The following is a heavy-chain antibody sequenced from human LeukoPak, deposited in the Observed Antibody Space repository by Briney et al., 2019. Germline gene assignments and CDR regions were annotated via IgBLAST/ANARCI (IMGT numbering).Heavy chain of an antibody. D-gene: IGHD1-26*01. Sequence: PGGSLRLSCAASGFTFSSYEMNWVRQAPGKGLEWVSFISSSGTTINQPDSVKGRFTISRDNAKNSVHLQMDNPRVEDTAVYYCARGWDRAHPTGFEFDVWGQGTLVTVSS. V-gene: IGHV3-48*03. CDR2: ISSSGTTI. J-gene: IGHJ4*02. CDR1: GFTFSSYE. CDR3: ARGWDRAHPTGFEFDV.